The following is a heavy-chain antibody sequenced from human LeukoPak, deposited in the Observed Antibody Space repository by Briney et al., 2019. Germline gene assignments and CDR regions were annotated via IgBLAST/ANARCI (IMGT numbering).Heavy chain of an antibody. CDR1: GFTFSSYD. D-gene: IGHD3-3*01. Sequence: GGSLRLSCAASGFTFSSYDMHWVRQATGKGLEWVSAIGTAGDTYYPGSAKGRFTISRENAKNSLYLQMNSLRAGDTAVYYCARGGYDFWSGETRMDVWGQGTTVTVSS. CDR3: ARGGYDFWSGETRMDV. V-gene: IGHV3-13*01. CDR2: IGTAGDT. J-gene: IGHJ6*02.